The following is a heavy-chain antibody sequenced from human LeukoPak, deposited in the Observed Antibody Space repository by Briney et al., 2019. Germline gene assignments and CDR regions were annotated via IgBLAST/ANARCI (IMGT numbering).Heavy chain of an antibody. CDR1: GGSFSGYY. Sequence: SETLSLTCAVYGGSFSGYYWSWIRQPPGKGLEWIGEINHSGSTNYNPSLKSRVTILVDTSKNQFSLKLSSVTAADTAVYYCAAGSPTPFDYWGQGTLVTVSS. CDR2: INHSGST. V-gene: IGHV4-34*01. CDR3: AAGSPTPFDY. D-gene: IGHD3-10*01. J-gene: IGHJ4*02.